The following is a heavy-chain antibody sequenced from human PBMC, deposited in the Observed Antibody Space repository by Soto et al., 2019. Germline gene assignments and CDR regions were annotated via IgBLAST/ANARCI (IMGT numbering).Heavy chain of an antibody. D-gene: IGHD6-19*01. CDR2: IYTSGST. J-gene: IGHJ5*02. CDR1: GGSISSYY. V-gene: IGHV4-4*07. Sequence: ETLSLTCTVSGGSISSYYWSWIRQPAGKGLEWIGRIYTSGSTNYNPSLKSRVTMSVDTSKNQFSLKLSSVTAADTAVYYCARVHRAVAGTVMWFDPWGQGTLVTVSS. CDR3: ARVHRAVAGTVMWFDP.